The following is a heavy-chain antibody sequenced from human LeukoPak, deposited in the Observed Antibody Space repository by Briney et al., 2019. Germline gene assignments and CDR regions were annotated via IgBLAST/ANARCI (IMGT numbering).Heavy chain of an antibody. CDR2: IRYDGSNK. D-gene: IGHD1-26*01. CDR1: GFTFSSYG. Sequence: GGSLRLSCAASGFTFSSYGMHWVRQAPGKGLEWVAFIRYDGSNKYYADSVKGRFTISRDNSKNTLYLQMNSLRAEDTAVYYCAKEWGQYYYYMDVWGKGTTVTVSS. V-gene: IGHV3-30*02. CDR3: AKEWGQYYYYMDV. J-gene: IGHJ6*03.